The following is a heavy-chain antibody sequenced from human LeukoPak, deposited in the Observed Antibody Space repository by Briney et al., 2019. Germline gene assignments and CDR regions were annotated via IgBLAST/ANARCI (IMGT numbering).Heavy chain of an antibody. CDR3: VKGSAYFYGSGTHFDY. CDR1: GFTFSSYA. CDR2: IGSSGDNT. D-gene: IGHD3-10*01. J-gene: IGHJ4*02. Sequence: GGSLRLSCSASGFTFSSYAMYWVRQAPGKGLEYVSAIGSSGDNTHYADSVKGRFTISRDNSKNTLYLQMSSLRAEDTAVYYCVKGSAYFYGSGTHFDYWGQGTLVTFSS. V-gene: IGHV3-64D*06.